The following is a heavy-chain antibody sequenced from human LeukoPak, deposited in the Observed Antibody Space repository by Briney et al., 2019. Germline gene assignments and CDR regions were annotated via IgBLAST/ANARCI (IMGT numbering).Heavy chain of an antibody. CDR2: INHSGST. D-gene: IGHD3-9*01. CDR3: ARGGLIRYFGRYFDY. Sequence: SETLSLTCAVYGGSFSGHYWSWIRQPPGKGLEWIGEINHSGSTNYNPSLKSRVTISVDTSKNQFSLKLSSVTAADTAVYYCARGGLIRYFGRYFDYWGQGTLVTVSS. J-gene: IGHJ4*02. V-gene: IGHV4-34*01. CDR1: GGSFSGHY.